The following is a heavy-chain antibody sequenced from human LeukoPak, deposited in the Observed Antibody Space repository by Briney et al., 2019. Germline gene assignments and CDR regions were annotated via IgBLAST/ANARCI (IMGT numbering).Heavy chain of an antibody. J-gene: IGHJ4*02. CDR3: ASPLTYYYDSSGYSSDY. CDR1: GYTFTGYY. Sequence: GASVKVSCKASGYTFTGYYMHWVRQAPGQGLEWMGRINPNSGGTNYAQKFQGRVTMTRDTSISTAYTELSRLRSDDTAVYYCASPLTYYYDSSGYSSDYWGQGTLVTVSS. D-gene: IGHD3-22*01. V-gene: IGHV1-2*06. CDR2: INPNSGGT.